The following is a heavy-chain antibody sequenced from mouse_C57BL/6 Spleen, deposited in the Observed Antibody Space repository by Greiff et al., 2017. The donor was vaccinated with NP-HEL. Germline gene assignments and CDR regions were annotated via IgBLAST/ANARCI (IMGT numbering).Heavy chain of an antibody. CDR3: AIGVYYDYDVWFAY. Sequence: QVQLQQPGAELVKPGASVKVSCKASGYTFTSYWMHWVKQRPGQGLEWIGRIHPSDSDTNYNQKFKGKATLTVDKSSSTAYMQLSSLTSEDSAVYYCAIGVYYDYDVWFAYWGQGTLVTVSA. V-gene: IGHV1-74*01. D-gene: IGHD2-4*01. CDR1: GYTFTSYW. J-gene: IGHJ3*01. CDR2: IHPSDSDT.